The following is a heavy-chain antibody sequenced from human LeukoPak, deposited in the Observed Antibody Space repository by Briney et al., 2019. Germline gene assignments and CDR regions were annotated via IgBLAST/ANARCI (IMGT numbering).Heavy chain of an antibody. Sequence: PGGSLRLSCAASGFTFSSYAMHWVRQAPGKGLEWVAVISYDGSNKYYADSVKGRFTISRDNSKNTLYLQMNSLRAEDTAVYYCARAPDMLGGSGWYPFFDYWGQGTLVTVSS. CDR3: ARAPDMLGGSGWYPFFDY. CDR1: GFTFSSYA. J-gene: IGHJ4*02. D-gene: IGHD6-19*01. CDR2: ISYDGSNK. V-gene: IGHV3-30*04.